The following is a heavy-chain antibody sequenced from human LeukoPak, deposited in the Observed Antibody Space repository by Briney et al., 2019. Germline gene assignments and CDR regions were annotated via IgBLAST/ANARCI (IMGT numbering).Heavy chain of an antibody. CDR2: ISYDGSNK. J-gene: IGHJ4*02. D-gene: IGHD6-13*01. CDR1: GFTFSSYG. CDR3: AKENFIAAAGSLFDY. V-gene: IGHV3-30*18. Sequence: GGSLRLSCAASGFTFSSYGMHWVRQAPGKGLEWVAVISYDGSNKYYADSVKGRFTISRDNSKNTLYLQMNSLGAEDTAVYYCAKENFIAAAGSLFDYWGQGTLVTVSS.